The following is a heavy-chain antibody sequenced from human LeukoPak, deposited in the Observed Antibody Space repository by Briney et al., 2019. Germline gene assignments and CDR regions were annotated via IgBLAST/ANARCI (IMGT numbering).Heavy chain of an antibody. CDR1: GYTFTGYY. CDR3: ARISSYCSSTSCYIDYFDY. D-gene: IGHD2-2*02. V-gene: IGHV1-2*02. CDR2: INSNSGGT. Sequence: ASVKVSCKASGYTFTGYYMHWVPQAPGQGLGWMGWINSNSGGTNYAQKFQGRVTMTRDTSISTAYLQWSSLKASDTAMYYCARISSYCSSTSCYIDYFDYWGQGTLVTVSS. J-gene: IGHJ4*02.